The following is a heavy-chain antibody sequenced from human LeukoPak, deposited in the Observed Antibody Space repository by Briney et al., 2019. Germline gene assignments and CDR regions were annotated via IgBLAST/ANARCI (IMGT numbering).Heavy chain of an antibody. CDR1: GGSFSGYY. J-gene: IGHJ4*02. Sequence: SETLSLTCAVYGGSFSGYYWSWIRQPPGKGLEWIGEINHSGSTNYNPSLKSRVTISVDTSKNQFSLKLSSVTAADTAVYYCARLHDIVATQIRGADFDYWGQGTLVTVSS. CDR2: INHSGST. D-gene: IGHD5-12*01. V-gene: IGHV4-34*01. CDR3: ARLHDIVATQIRGADFDY.